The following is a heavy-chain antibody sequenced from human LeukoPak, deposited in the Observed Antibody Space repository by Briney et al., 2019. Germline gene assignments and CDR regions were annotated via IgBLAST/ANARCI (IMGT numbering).Heavy chain of an antibody. D-gene: IGHD6-13*01. Sequence: PGGSLRLSCAASGFTFSSYGMHWVRQAPGKGLEWAAVISYDGSNKYYADSVKGRFTISRDNSKNTLYLQMNSLRAEDTAVYYCAKVGQQLIFDPWGQGTLVTVSS. CDR1: GFTFSSYG. J-gene: IGHJ5*02. V-gene: IGHV3-30*18. CDR3: AKVGQQLIFDP. CDR2: ISYDGSNK.